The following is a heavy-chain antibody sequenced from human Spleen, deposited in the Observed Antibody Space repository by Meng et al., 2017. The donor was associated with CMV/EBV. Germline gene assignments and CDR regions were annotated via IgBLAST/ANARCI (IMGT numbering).Heavy chain of an antibody. CDR1: GFTFSSYW. CDR2: INGDGSST. Sequence: RLSCAASGFTFSSYWMHWVRQAPGKVLVWVSRINGDGSSTTYADSVKGRFTISRDNAKNTVYLQMNSLRGEDTAVYYCVRDADYFDYWGQGTLVTVSS. CDR3: VRDADYFDY. V-gene: IGHV3-74*03. J-gene: IGHJ4*02.